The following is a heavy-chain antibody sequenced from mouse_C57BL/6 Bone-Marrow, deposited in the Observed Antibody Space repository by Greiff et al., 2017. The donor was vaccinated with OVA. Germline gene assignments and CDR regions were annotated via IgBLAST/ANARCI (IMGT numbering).Heavy chain of an antibody. V-gene: IGHV1-81*01. CDR3: ARESYYGSGAMEY. CDR2: IYPRSGNT. CDR1: GYTFTSYG. D-gene: IGHD1-1*01. Sequence: QVQLQQSGAELARPGASVKLSCKASGYTFTSYGISWVKQRTGQGLEWIGEIYPRSGNTYYNEKFKGKATLTADKSSSTAYMELRSLTSEDSAVYFCARESYYGSGAMEYWGQGTSVTVSS. J-gene: IGHJ4*01.